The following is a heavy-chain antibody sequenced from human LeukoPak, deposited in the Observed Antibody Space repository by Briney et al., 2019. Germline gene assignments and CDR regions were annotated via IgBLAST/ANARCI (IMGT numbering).Heavy chain of an antibody. CDR3: ARTVLTAQGYFDY. J-gene: IGHJ4*02. Sequence: SETLSLTCTVSGGSISSGAYYWAWIRQHPGKGLEWIGYIYYSGSTYYNPSLKSRVTISVDTSKNQFSLKLSSVTAADTAVYYCARTVLTAQGYFDYWGQGTLVTVSS. CDR1: GGSISSGAYY. CDR2: IYYSGST. D-gene: IGHD3-9*01. V-gene: IGHV4-31*03.